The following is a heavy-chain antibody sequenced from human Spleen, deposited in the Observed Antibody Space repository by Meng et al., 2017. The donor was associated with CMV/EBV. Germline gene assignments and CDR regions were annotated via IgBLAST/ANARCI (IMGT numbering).Heavy chain of an antibody. V-gene: IGHV4-39*07. J-gene: IGHJ2*01. Sequence: SETLSLTCTVSGGSISSSSYYWGWIRQPPGKGPEWIGSIYYSGSTYYNPSLKSRVTISVDTSNNQFSLKLSSVTAADTAVYYCASYPLSSTRWYYYFDLWGRGTLVTVSS. D-gene: IGHD2-2*01. CDR1: GGSISSSSYY. CDR3: ASYPLSSTRWYYYFDL. CDR2: IYYSGST.